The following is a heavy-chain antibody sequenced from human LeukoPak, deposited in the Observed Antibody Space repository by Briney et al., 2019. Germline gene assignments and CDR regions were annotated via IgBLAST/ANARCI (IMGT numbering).Heavy chain of an antibody. J-gene: IGHJ4*02. CDR1: GGSISSSNW. V-gene: IGHV4-4*02. CDR2: IYHSGST. CDR3: ARMYYYDSSGYYD. D-gene: IGHD3-22*01. Sequence: SETLSLTCAVSGGSISSSNWWSWVRQPPGKGLEWIGEIYHSGSTNYNPSLKSRVTISVDKSKNQFSLKLSSVTAADTAVYYCARMYYYDSSGYYDWGQGTLVTVSS.